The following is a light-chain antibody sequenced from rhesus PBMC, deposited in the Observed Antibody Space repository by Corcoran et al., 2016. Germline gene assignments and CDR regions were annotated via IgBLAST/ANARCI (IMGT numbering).Light chain of an antibody. Sequence: DIQMTQSPSSLSASVGDKVTITCRAIQGINKALAWYQQNPGKAPTLRIYVASSLQSGVPSRFSGTGSGPDFTLTISRLQTEDFAVYSCQQGNSNPFSFGQETKVEIK. CDR1: QGINKA. J-gene: IGKJ2*01. V-gene: IGKV1-33*01. CDR3: QQGNSNPFS. CDR2: VAS.